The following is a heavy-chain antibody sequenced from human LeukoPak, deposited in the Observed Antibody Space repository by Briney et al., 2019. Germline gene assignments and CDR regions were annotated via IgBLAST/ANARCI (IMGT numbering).Heavy chain of an antibody. CDR3: ARHATYVLLWFGEFDP. Sequence: SETLSLTCTVSGGSISSYYWSWIRQPPGKGLEWIGYIYYSGSTNYNPSLKSRVTISVDTSKNQFSLKLSSVTAADTAVYYCARHATYVLLWFGEFDPWGQGTLVTVSS. J-gene: IGHJ5*02. CDR2: IYYSGST. CDR1: GGSISSYY. V-gene: IGHV4-59*08. D-gene: IGHD3-10*01.